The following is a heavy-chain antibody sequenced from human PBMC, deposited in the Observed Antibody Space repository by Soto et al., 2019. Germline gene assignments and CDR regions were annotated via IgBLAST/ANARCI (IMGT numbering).Heavy chain of an antibody. J-gene: IGHJ1*01. D-gene: IGHD2-15*01. CDR2: ISGSGGST. CDR1: GFTFSSYA. CDR3: AKVPRGPFAEYFQH. Sequence: GGSLRLSCAASGFTFSSYAMSWVRRAPGKGLEWVSAISGSGGSTYYADSVKGRFTISRDNSKNTLYLQMNSLRAEDTAVYYCAKVPRGPFAEYFQHWGQGTLVTVSS. V-gene: IGHV3-23*01.